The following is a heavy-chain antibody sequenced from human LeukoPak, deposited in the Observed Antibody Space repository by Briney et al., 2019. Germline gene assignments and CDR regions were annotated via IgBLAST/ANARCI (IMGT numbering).Heavy chain of an antibody. J-gene: IGHJ4*02. CDR1: GFTFSNYW. CDR3: ARDKKSGESSEIDY. CDR2: INRDGSTT. V-gene: IGHV3-74*01. D-gene: IGHD3-10*01. Sequence: GGSLRLSCAASGFTFSNYWVHWVRQAPGKGLVWVSRINRDGSTTNYADSVKGRFTVSRDTAKNTLNLQMNSLRAEDTAVYYCARDKKSGESSEIDYWGQGTLVTVSS.